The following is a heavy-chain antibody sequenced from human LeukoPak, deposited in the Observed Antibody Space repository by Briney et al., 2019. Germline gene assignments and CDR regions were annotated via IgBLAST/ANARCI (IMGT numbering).Heavy chain of an antibody. CDR3: ARVLEGTGYYYMDV. CDR1: GDSISSSN. D-gene: IGHD3-3*01. CDR2: ISSSSSYI. Sequence: PSETLSLTCAVSGDSISSSNWWSWVRQPPGKGLEWVSSISSSSSYIYYADSVKGRFTISRDNAKNSLYLQMNSLRAEDTAVYYCARVLEGTGYYYMDVWGKGTTVTVSS. V-gene: IGHV3-21*01. J-gene: IGHJ6*03.